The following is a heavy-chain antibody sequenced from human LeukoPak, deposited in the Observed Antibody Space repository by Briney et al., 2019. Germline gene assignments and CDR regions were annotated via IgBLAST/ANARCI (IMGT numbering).Heavy chain of an antibody. Sequence: ASVKVSCKASGGTFSSYAISWVRQAPGQGLEWMGGIIPIFGTANYAQKFQDRVTITADESTSTAYMELSSLRSEDTVVYYCASALTTTFFDYWGQGTLVTVSS. CDR3: ASALTTTFFDY. CDR1: GGTFSSYA. J-gene: IGHJ4*02. D-gene: IGHD4-17*01. CDR2: IIPIFGTA. V-gene: IGHV1-69*13.